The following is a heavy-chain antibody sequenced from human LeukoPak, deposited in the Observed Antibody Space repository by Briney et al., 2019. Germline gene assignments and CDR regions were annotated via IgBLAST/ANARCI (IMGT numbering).Heavy chain of an antibody. CDR3: VRVGLPKAFDI. V-gene: IGHV3-30*03. D-gene: IGHD5-12*01. CDR2: ISYDGNNK. CDR1: GFSFSSYW. Sequence: HPGGSLRLSCAASGFSFSSYWMSWVRQAPGKGLEWVAVISYDGNNKYYADSVKGRFTISRDNSKNTLYLQMNSLRAEDTAVYYCVRVGLPKAFDIWGQGTMVTVS. J-gene: IGHJ3*02.